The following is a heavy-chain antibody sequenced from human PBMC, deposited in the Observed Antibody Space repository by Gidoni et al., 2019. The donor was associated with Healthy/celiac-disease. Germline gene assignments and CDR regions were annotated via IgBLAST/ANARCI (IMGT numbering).Heavy chain of an antibody. CDR3: ARDRGDGYNYVDAFDI. CDR2: IIPIFGTA. V-gene: IGHV1-69*01. J-gene: IGHJ3*02. CDR1: GGTFSSYA. Sequence: QVQLVQSGAELQKPGSPVKVSCTASGGTFSSYAISWVRQAPVQGLEWMGGIIPIFGTANDAQKVQGRVTSTADESTRTAYMELSSLRSEDTAVYYCARDRGDGYNYVDAFDIWGQGTMVTVSS. D-gene: IGHD5-12*01.